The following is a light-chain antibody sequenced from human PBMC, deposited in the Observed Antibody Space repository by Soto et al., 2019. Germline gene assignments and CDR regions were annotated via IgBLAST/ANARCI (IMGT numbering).Light chain of an antibody. Sequence: QSALTQPPSASGSPGQSVTISCTGTSSDVGGSNFVSWYQQYPGKAPKLVIYEVSERPPGVPDRFSGSKSGNTASLTVSGLQAEDEAEYYCQSYDSGLVGLVFGTGTKPTVL. CDR3: QSYDSGLVGLV. CDR1: SSDVGGSNF. J-gene: IGLJ2*01. V-gene: IGLV2-8*01. CDR2: EVS.